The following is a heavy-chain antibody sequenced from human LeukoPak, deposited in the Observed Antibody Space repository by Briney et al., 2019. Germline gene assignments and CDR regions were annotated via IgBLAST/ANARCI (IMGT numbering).Heavy chain of an antibody. D-gene: IGHD2-2*01. CDR1: GYTFTSYG. CDR3: ARSSYQLPHFDY. J-gene: IGHJ4*02. V-gene: IGHV1-2*02. CDR2: INPNSGGT. Sequence: ASVRVSCKASGYTFTSYGFSWVRQAPGQGLEWMGWINPNSGGTNYAQKFQGRVTMTRDTSISTAYMELSRLRSDDTAVYYCARSSYQLPHFDYWGQGTLVTVSS.